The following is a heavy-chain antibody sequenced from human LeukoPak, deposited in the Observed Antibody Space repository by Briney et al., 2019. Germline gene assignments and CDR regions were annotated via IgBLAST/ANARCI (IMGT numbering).Heavy chain of an antibody. CDR2: INTDGTVT. Sequence: GGSLRLSCAASGFTFSKNWMLWVRQAPGKGLDSVSRINTDGTVTTYADSVKGRFTVSRDNADNTMFPQMNSVRDEDTAVYYCATKQWLAPPPDSWGQGTPVTVSS. CDR3: ATKQWLAPPPDS. D-gene: IGHD6-19*01. V-gene: IGHV3-74*01. CDR1: GFTFSKNW. J-gene: IGHJ4*02.